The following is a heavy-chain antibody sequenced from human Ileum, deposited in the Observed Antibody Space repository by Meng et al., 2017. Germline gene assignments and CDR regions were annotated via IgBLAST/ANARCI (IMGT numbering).Heavy chain of an antibody. D-gene: IGHD1-14*01. J-gene: IGHJ4*02. CDR2: IIDSGST. CDR1: GGSGSGYY. Sequence: QLQVPGRGAGRPSAPPTPSFACAVDGGSGSGYYRTWIRQPPGKGLEWIGEIIDSGSTKYNPSLKSRVTMSSDTSKNRFSLELTSVTAADTAVYYCAADIARDRPAYFDHWGQGSLVTVSS. V-gene: IGHV4-34*12. CDR3: AADIARDRPAYFDH.